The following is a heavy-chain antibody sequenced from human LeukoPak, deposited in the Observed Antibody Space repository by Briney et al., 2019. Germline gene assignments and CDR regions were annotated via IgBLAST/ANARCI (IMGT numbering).Heavy chain of an antibody. CDR3: AKGCYDSDGYSPFHY. D-gene: IGHD3-22*01. CDR1: GFTFSSYA. J-gene: IGHJ4*02. CDR2: IRDSGGNT. V-gene: IGHV3-23*01. Sequence: GGSLRLSCAASGFTFSSYAMSWVRQAPGMGLEWVSSIRDSGGNTYYADSVKGRFTISRGNSKNTLYLQMNSLRAEDTAVYYCAKGCYDSDGYSPFHYWGQGTLVTVSS.